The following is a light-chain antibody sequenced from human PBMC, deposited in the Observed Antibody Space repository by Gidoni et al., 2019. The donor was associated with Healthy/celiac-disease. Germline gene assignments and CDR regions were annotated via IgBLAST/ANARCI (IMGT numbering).Light chain of an antibody. V-gene: IGKV1-39*01. CDR3: QQSYSTRWT. Sequence: DIQMTQSPSSLSASVGDRVTITCRASQSISSYLHWYQQKPRKAPKLLIYAASSLQSGVPSRFSGSGSGTDFTLTISSLQPEDFATYYCQQSYSTRWTFGQGTKVEIK. CDR2: AAS. J-gene: IGKJ1*01. CDR1: QSISSY.